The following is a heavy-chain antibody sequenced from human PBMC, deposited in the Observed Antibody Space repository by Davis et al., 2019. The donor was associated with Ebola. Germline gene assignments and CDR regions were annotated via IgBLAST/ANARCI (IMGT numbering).Heavy chain of an antibody. CDR3: AREVKQLVRGRYYGMDV. CDR2: IYYSGST. Sequence: SETLSLTCTVSGGSISSGDYYWSWIRQPPGKGLEWIGYIYYSGSTYYNPSLKSRVTISVDTSKNQFSLKLSSVTAADTAVYYCAREVKQLVRGRYYGMDVWGQGTTVTVSS. V-gene: IGHV4-30-4*01. J-gene: IGHJ6*02. D-gene: IGHD6-6*01. CDR1: GGSISSGDYY.